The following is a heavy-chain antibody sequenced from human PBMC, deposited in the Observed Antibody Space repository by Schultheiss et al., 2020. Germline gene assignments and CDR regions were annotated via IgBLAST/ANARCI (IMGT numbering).Heavy chain of an antibody. J-gene: IGHJ6*02. Sequence: GGSLRLSCAASGFTFSSFTMTWVRQAPGKGLEWVSSIDTSGHNTYYADTVKGRSTTSRDNAKNSLSLHMDRLWAEDTAVYYCAREFGYSYSQDYYYYYGMDVWGQGTTVTVSS. CDR2: IDTSGHNT. CDR1: GFTFSSFT. D-gene: IGHD5-18*01. CDR3: AREFGYSYSQDYYYYYGMDV. V-gene: IGHV3-21*06.